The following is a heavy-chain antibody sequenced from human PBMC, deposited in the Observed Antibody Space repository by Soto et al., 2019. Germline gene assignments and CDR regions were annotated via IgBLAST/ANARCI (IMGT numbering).Heavy chain of an antibody. CDR1: GYTFTSYG. J-gene: IGHJ4*02. D-gene: IGHD1-26*01. V-gene: IGHV1-18*01. CDR3: AGVEVIVGATYADY. Sequence: QVQLVQSGAEVKKPGASVKVSCKASGYTFTSYGISWVRQAPGQGLEWMGWIRAYNGNTNYAQKLQGRVTMTTATSTSTAYMGLRSLRSDDTAVYYCAGVEVIVGATYADYWGQGTLVTVSS. CDR2: IRAYNGNT.